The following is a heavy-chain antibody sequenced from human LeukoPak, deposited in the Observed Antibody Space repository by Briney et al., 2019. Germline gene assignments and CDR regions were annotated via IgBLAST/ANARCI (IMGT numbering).Heavy chain of an antibody. J-gene: IGHJ4*02. Sequence: GGSLRLSCAVSGFTVNSDYMNWVRQAPGKGLESVSIIYRGDNTYYADSVKGRFTISRDNSKNTLYLQMNSLRAEDTAVYYCARGKNVIAAAGPSDYWGQGTLVTVSS. CDR3: ARGKNVIAAAGPSDY. V-gene: IGHV3-66*01. D-gene: IGHD6-13*01. CDR2: IYRGDNT. CDR1: GFTVNSDY.